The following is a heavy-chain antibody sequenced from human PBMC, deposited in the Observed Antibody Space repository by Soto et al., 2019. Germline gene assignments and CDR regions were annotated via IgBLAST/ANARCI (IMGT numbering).Heavy chain of an antibody. CDR3: TSPYLTVTTTPGY. Sequence: GGSLRLSCAASGFTFSGSAMHWVRQASGKGLEWVGRIRSKANSYATAYAASVKGRFTISRDDSKNTAYLQMNSLKTEDTAVYYCTSPYLTVTTTPGYWDQGTLVTVSS. D-gene: IGHD4-17*01. CDR1: GFTFSGSA. V-gene: IGHV3-73*01. J-gene: IGHJ4*02. CDR2: IRSKANSYAT.